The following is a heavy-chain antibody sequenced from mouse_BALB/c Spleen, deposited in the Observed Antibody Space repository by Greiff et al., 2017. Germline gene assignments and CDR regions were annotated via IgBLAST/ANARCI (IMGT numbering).Heavy chain of an antibody. V-gene: IGHV14-1*02. D-gene: IGHD1-1*01. CDR3: ASCTTVGEFAY. Sequence: QLQQPGAEFVRPGALVKLPCKASGSNIKDYDMHWVKQRPEQGLEWIEWFDPENGNTIYDPKFQGKASITADTSSNTAYLQLSSLTSEDTDVYYCASCTTVGEFAYWGQGTLVTVSA. CDR2: FDPENGNT. CDR1: GSNIKDYD. J-gene: IGHJ3*01.